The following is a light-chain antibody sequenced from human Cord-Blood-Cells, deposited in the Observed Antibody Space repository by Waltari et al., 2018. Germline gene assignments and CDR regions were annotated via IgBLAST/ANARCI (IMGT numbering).Light chain of an antibody. CDR2: RNN. V-gene: IGLV1-47*01. CDR1: RSNIGRNY. CDR3: AAWDDSLSGWV. Sequence: QPVLTQPPSASGTPGQRVTISCSGSRSNIGRNYVYWYQQLPGTAPKLLIYRNNQRPSGVPDRFSGSKSGTSASLAISGLRSEDEADYYCAAWDDSLSGWVFGGGTKLTVL. J-gene: IGLJ3*02.